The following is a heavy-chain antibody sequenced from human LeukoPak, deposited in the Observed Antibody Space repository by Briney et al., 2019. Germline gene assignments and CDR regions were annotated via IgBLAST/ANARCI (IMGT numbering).Heavy chain of an antibody. D-gene: IGHD3-10*01. J-gene: IGHJ4*02. V-gene: IGHV1-2*02. Sequence: WASVKVSCKASGYTFTGYYMHWVRQAPGQGLEWMGWINPNSGGTNYAQKFQGRVTMTRDTSISTAYMELSSLRSEDTAVYYCARDGQLWFGDRPPDYWGQGTLVTVSS. CDR1: GYTFTGYY. CDR3: ARDGQLWFGDRPPDY. CDR2: INPNSGGT.